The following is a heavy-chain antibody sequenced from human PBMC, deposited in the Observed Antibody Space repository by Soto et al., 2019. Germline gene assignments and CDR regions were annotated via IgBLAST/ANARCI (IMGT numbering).Heavy chain of an antibody. CDR1: GGSFSGYY. V-gene: IGHV4-34*01. CDR2: INHSGST. D-gene: IGHD6-13*01. CDR3: SRVDPIAAAGPGRDWFDP. Sequence: SETLSLTCAVYGGSFSGYYWSWIRQPPGKGLEWIGEINHSGSTNYNPSLKSRVTISVDTSKNQFSLNLSSVTAADTAVSYCSRVDPIAAAGPGRDWFDPWGQGTLVTVSS. J-gene: IGHJ5*02.